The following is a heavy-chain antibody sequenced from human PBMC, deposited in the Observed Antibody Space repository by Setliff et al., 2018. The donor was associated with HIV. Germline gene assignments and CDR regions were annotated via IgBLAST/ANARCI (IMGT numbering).Heavy chain of an antibody. CDR1: GGSISSGGYY. J-gene: IGHJ4*02. Sequence: PSETLSLTCTVSGGSISSGGYYWSWIRQHPGKGLEWIGYIYHSGSAIYNPSLNSRVIISVDRSKNQFSLKLNSVTAADTAVYYCVRVPDYWGQGTLVTVSS. CDR3: VRVPDY. V-gene: IGHV4-30-2*01. CDR2: IYHSGSA.